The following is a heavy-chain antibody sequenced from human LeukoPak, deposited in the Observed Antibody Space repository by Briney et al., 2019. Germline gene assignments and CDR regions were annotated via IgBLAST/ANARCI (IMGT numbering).Heavy chain of an antibody. J-gene: IGHJ1*01. Sequence: ASVKVSCKASGYTFNYFEMHWVRQAPGQGLEWMGWMNPYSGKTGFAQKCQGRVTITSNTSISTSYMELSKLRSEDTAIYDCTKGVATVSLSAGWGQGTLVIVSS. V-gene: IGHV1-8*03. CDR1: GYTFNYFE. CDR2: MNPYSGKT. CDR3: TKGVATVSLSAG. D-gene: IGHD5-12*01.